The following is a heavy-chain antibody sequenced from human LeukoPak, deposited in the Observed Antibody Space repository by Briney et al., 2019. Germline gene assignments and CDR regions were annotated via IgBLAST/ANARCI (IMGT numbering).Heavy chain of an antibody. CDR3: LTNEWVGESLYIY. CDR1: GLIFSARD. Sequence: GGSLRLSCEASGLIFSARDLNWLRQAPGKGLEWVSHISRGGTNIQYTDSVKGRFTISRDDAKNSLNLQMNSLRVEDTAVYYCLTNEWVGESLYIYWGQGIQVTVSS. D-gene: IGHD3-10*01. CDR2: ISRGGTNI. V-gene: IGHV3-48*03. J-gene: IGHJ4*02.